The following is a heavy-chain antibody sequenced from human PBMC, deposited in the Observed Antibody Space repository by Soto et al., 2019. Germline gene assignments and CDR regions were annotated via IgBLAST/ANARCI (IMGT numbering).Heavy chain of an antibody. CDR2: IYYSGST. CDR3: ARGGWDYYDSSGYYYDY. J-gene: IGHJ4*02. D-gene: IGHD3-22*01. CDR1: GASISGFY. V-gene: IGHV4-59*01. Sequence: LALSCPVSGASISGFYCSWIRNSAGKGPEWIGYIYYSGSTNYNPSLKSRVTISVDTSKNQFSLKLSSVTAADTAVYYCARGGWDYYDSSGYYYDYWGQGTLVTVSS.